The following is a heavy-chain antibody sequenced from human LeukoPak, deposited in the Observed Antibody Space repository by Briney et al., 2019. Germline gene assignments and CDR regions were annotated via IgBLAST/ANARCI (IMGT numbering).Heavy chain of an antibody. D-gene: IGHD3-9*01. Sequence: SETLSLTCTVSGGSIDSAYWSWIRQPPGKGLEWIGYIYYSGPTNYNPSLKSRVTISVDTSKSQFSLRRSSVTAADTAMYYCARGPLTDYYYFDSWGQGTLVTVSS. CDR2: IYYSGPT. V-gene: IGHV4-59*01. CDR1: GGSIDSAY. CDR3: ARGPLTDYYYFDS. J-gene: IGHJ4*02.